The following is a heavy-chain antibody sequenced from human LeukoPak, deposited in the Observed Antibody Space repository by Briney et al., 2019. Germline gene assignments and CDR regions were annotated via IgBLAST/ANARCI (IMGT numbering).Heavy chain of an antibody. D-gene: IGHD3-10*01. J-gene: IGHJ4*02. CDR3: ARAGYGSGSYLVY. Sequence: SETLSLTCAVYGGSFSGYYWSWIRQPPGKGLEWIGEINHSGSTNYNPSLKSRVTISVDTSKNQFSLKLSSVTAADTAVYYCARAGYGSGSYLVYWGQGTLVTVSS. CDR1: GGSFSGYY. CDR2: INHSGST. V-gene: IGHV4-34*01.